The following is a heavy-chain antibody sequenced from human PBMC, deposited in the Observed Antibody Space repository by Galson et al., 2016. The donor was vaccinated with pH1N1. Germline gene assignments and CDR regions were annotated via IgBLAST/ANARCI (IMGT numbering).Heavy chain of an antibody. D-gene: IGHD2-15*01. V-gene: IGHV3-23*01. CDR2: ISNDALTT. J-gene: IGHJ4*02. Sequence: SLRLSCATSGFTFSSNAMSWVRQAPGKGLEWISTISNDALTTYYADSVKGRFTISRDNSKKTAYLQMSTLSAEDTAVYFCAKTVGSTLGHWGQGTLVTVSS. CDR3: AKTVGSTLGH. CDR1: GFTFSSNA.